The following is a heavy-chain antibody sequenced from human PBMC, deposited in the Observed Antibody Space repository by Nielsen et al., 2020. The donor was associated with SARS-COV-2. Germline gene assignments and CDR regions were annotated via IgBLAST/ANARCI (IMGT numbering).Heavy chain of an antibody. CDR2: ISSSGSTI. CDR1: GFTFSDYY. CDR3: ARDWYGGSYYRAHYYYGMDV. V-gene: IGHV3-11*04. Sequence: GGSLRLSCAASGFTFSDYYMSWIRQAPGKELEWVSYISSSGSTIYYADSVKGRFTISRDNAKNSLYLQMNSLRAEDTAVYYCARDWYGGSYYRAHYYYGMDVWGQGTTVTVSS. D-gene: IGHD1-26*01. J-gene: IGHJ6*02.